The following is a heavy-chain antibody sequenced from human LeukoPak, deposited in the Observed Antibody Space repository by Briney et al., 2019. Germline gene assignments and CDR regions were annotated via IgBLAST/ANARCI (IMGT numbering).Heavy chain of an antibody. CDR3: ARSNGGNSNCDY. CDR1: GFTFSSYS. J-gene: IGHJ4*02. CDR2: ISSSSSYI. V-gene: IGHV3-21*01. Sequence: GGSLRLSCAASGFTFSSYSMNWVRQAPGKGLEWVSSISSSSSYIYYADSVKGRFTTSRDNAKNSLYLQMNSLRAEDTAVYYCARSNGGNSNCDYWGQGTLVTVSS. D-gene: IGHD4-23*01.